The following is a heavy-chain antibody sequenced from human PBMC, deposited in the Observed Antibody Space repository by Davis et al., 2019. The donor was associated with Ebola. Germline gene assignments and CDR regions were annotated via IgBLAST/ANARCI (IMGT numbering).Heavy chain of an antibody. V-gene: IGHV3-21*01. Sequence: PGGSLRLSCAASGFTFSSYSMNWVRQAPGKGLEWVSPITVTSNYTYYADSVKGRFTISRDNAKNSLYLQMNSLRAEDTAVYYCARRNWFDPWGQGTLVTVSS. J-gene: IGHJ5*02. CDR2: ITVTSNYT. CDR3: ARRNWFDP. CDR1: GFTFSSYS.